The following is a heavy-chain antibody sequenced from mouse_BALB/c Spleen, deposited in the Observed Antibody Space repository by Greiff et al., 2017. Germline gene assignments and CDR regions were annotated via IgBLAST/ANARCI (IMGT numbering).Heavy chain of an antibody. CDR3: ARIYYDYDEDAMDY. CDR1: GFTFSSYA. D-gene: IGHD2-4*01. V-gene: IGHV5-9-3*01. J-gene: IGHJ4*01. Sequence: EVQRVESGGGLVKPGGSLKLSCAASGFTFSSYAMSWVRQTPEKRLEWVATISSGGSYTYYPDSVKGRFTISRDNAKNTLYLQMSSLRSEDTAMYYCARIYYDYDEDAMDYWGQGTSVTVSS. CDR2: ISSGGSYT.